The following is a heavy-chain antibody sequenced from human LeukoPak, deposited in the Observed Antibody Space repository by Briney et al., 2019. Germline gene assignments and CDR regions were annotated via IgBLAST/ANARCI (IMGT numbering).Heavy chain of an antibody. CDR2: ISYDGSNK. CDR3: ASYCSGGSCDALGAFDI. CDR1: GFTFSSYA. V-gene: IGHV3-30-3*01. J-gene: IGHJ3*02. Sequence: PGRSLRLSCAASGFTFSSYAMHWVRQAPGKGLEWVAVISYDGSNKYYADSVKGRFTISRDNSKNTLYLQMNSLRAEDTAVYYCASYCSGGSCDALGAFDIWGQGTMVTVSS. D-gene: IGHD2-15*01.